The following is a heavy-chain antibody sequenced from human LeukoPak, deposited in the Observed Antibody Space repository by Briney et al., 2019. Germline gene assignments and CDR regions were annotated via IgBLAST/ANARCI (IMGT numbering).Heavy chain of an antibody. J-gene: IGHJ5*02. Sequence: TPSETLSLTCAVYGGSFSGYYWSWIRQPPVKGLEWIGEINHSGSTNYNPSLKSRVTISVDTSKNQFPLKLSSVTAADTAVYYCASTVATLENWFDPWGQGTLVTVSS. CDR3: ASTVATLENWFDP. V-gene: IGHV4-34*01. D-gene: IGHD4-17*01. CDR1: GGSFSGYY. CDR2: INHSGST.